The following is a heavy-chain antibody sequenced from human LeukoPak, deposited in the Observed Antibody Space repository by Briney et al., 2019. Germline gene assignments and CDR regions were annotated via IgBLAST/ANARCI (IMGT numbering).Heavy chain of an antibody. D-gene: IGHD3-22*01. CDR3: ARRRYYYDSSGYSSYNWFDP. Sequence: PGGSLRLSCAASGFTFSSYAMSWVRQAPGKGLEWVANIKQDGSEKHYVDSVKGRFIISRDNAKNSLYLQMNSLRAEDTAMYYCARRRYYYDSSGYSSYNWFDPWGQGTLVTVSS. V-gene: IGHV3-7*01. CDR2: IKQDGSEK. J-gene: IGHJ5*02. CDR1: GFTFSSYA.